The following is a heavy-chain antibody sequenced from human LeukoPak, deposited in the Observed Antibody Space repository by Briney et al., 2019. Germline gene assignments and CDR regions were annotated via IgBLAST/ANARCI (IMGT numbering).Heavy chain of an antibody. D-gene: IGHD3-22*01. J-gene: IGHJ6*03. CDR1: GGTFSSYA. CDR3: ARDPEGLDYYDSSGKWGEKTYYYYYYMDV. V-gene: IGHV1-69*06. CDR2: IIPIFGTA. Sequence: GASVKVSCKASGGTFSSYAISWVRQAPGQGLEWMGGIIPIFGTANYAQKFQGRVTITADKSTSTAYMELSSLRSDDTAVYYCARDPEGLDYYDSSGKWGEKTYYYYYYMDVWGKGTTVTISS.